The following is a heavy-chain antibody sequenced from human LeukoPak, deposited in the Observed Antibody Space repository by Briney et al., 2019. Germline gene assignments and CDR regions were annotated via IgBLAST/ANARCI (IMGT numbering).Heavy chain of an antibody. CDR3: AKAGVDYYYYMDV. Sequence: PGGSLRLSCATSGFTFSSYSMNWVRQAPGKGLEWVSSISSSSSYIYYADSVKGRFTISRDNAKNSLYLQMNSLRAEDTAVYYCAKAGVDYYYYMDVWGKGTTVTVSS. J-gene: IGHJ6*03. D-gene: IGHD3-10*01. CDR2: ISSSSSYI. V-gene: IGHV3-21*01. CDR1: GFTFSSYS.